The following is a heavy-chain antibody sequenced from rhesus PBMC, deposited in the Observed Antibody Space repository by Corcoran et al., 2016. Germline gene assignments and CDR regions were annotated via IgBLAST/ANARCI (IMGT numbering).Heavy chain of an antibody. CDR2: MGGRSGRN. V-gene: IGHV4-127*01. CDR3: ARDLGQLLEWLYFDD. D-gene: IGHD3-3*01. Sequence: QVQLQESGPGLVKPSETLSLTCAVSGYPISSGYGWSLIRQPPGKGLEWIGYMGGRSGRNTYNPAHKSRGTISKDTSNNQFSLKLSSVTAADTAVYYCARDLGQLLEWLYFDDWGQGVPVTVSS. J-gene: IGHJ4*01. CDR1: GYPISSGYG.